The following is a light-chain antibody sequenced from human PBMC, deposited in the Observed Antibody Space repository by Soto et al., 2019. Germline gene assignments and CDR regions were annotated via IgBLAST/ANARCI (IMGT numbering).Light chain of an antibody. Sequence: ILMTQSPATLSVSPGERATLSCRASQSVSNNLAWYQQKPGQDPRLLIYDASTRTTGIPARFSGSGSGTEFTLTISGLQSEDFAVYYCQQYNNWPPWTFGQGTKVEIK. CDR2: DAS. CDR1: QSVSNN. V-gene: IGKV3-15*01. CDR3: QQYNNWPPWT. J-gene: IGKJ1*01.